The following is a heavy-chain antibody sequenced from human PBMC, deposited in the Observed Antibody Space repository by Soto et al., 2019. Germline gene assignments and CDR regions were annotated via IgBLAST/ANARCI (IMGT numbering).Heavy chain of an antibody. CDR3: ARVGDCAAARQRRAFDI. V-gene: IGHV1-8*01. J-gene: IGHJ3*02. D-gene: IGHD6-13*01. Sequence: XSVKVSCKASVYTFTSYYINWVRQATGQGLEWMGWMNPNSGNTGYAQKFQGRVTMTRNTSISTAYMELSSLRSEDTAVYYCARVGDCAAARQRRAFDIWGQGTMVTVSS. CDR1: VYTFTSYY. CDR2: MNPNSGNT.